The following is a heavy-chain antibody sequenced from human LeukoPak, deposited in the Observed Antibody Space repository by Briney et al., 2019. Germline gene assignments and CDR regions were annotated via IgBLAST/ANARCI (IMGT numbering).Heavy chain of an antibody. Sequence: PGGSLRLSCAASGFTFSSYGMHWVRQAPGKGLEWVAFIRYDGSNKYYADSVKGRFTISRDNSKNTLYLQMNSLRAEDTAVYYCANDRNLFSGIAAAGTQAPFDYWGQGTLVTVSS. V-gene: IGHV3-30*02. CDR3: ANDRNLFSGIAAAGTQAPFDY. CDR1: GFTFSSYG. J-gene: IGHJ4*02. D-gene: IGHD6-13*01. CDR2: IRYDGSNK.